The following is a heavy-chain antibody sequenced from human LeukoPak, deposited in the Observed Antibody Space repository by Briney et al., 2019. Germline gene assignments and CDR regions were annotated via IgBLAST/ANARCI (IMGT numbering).Heavy chain of an antibody. D-gene: IGHD6-19*01. V-gene: IGHV4-31*03. CDR2: IYFSGGT. CDR1: GGSISSGGYY. Sequence: SETLSLTCTVSGGSISSGGYYWGWIRQHPERGLEWIGYIYFSGGTYYNPSLRSRITISVDTSNNQFSLKLSSVTAADTAIYYCTTVRSLAGIFLLFDNWGQGTLVTVSS. J-gene: IGHJ4*02. CDR3: TTVRSLAGIFLLFDN.